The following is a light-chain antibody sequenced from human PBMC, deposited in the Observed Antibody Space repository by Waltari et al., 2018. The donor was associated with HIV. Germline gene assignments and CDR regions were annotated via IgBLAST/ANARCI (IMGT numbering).Light chain of an antibody. CDR3: CSYAGSYTYV. CDR1: SSDVGGYNY. V-gene: IGLV2-11*01. CDR2: DVS. Sequence: QSAMTQPRSVSGSPGQSVTISCTGTSSDVGGYNYVSWYQQHPGKAPKLMIYDVSKRPSGVPDRFSGSKSGNPASLPISGLQAEDEADYYCCSYAGSYTYVFGTGTKVTVL. J-gene: IGLJ1*01.